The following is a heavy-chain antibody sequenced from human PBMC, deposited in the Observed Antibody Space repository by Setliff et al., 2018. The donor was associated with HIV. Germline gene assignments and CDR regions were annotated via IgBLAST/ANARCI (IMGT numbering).Heavy chain of an antibody. CDR3: ARGYCSGGSCYFSVDAFDI. Sequence: SETLSLTCTVSGGSINSTSYYWGWIRQPPGNGLEWIGSIYHTGSTYYKPSLKSRVTISVDTSKNQFSLKLSSVTAADTAVYYCARGYCSGGSCYFSVDAFDIWGQGTMVTVSS. CDR1: GGSINSTSYY. V-gene: IGHV4-39*07. D-gene: IGHD2-15*01. J-gene: IGHJ3*02. CDR2: IYHTGST.